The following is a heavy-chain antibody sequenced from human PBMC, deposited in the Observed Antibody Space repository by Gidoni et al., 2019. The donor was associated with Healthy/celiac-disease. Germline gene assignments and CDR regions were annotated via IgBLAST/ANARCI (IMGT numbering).Heavy chain of an antibody. Sequence: EVQLVQSGAEVKKPGESLKISCKGSGYSFTSYWIGWVRQMPGKGLEWMGIIYPGDSDTRYSPSFQGQVTISADKSISTAYLQWSSLKASDTAMYYCARPPSDDFWSGDEDAFDIWGQGTMVTVSS. D-gene: IGHD3-3*01. CDR1: GYSFTSYW. V-gene: IGHV5-51*01. CDR2: IYPGDSDT. CDR3: ARPPSDDFWSGDEDAFDI. J-gene: IGHJ3*02.